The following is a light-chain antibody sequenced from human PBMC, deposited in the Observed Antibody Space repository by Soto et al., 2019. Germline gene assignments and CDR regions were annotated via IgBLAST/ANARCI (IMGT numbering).Light chain of an antibody. J-gene: IGLJ2*01. V-gene: IGLV9-49*01. CDR1: SGYSNYK. CDR3: GADHGSGSNFVVV. Sequence: QPVLTQPPSASASLGASVTLTCTLSSGYSNYKVDWYQQRPGKGRRFVMRVGTGRIVGSKGDGIPDRFSVLGSGLNRYLTIKNIQEEDESDYHCGADHGSGSNFVVVFGGGTKLTVL. CDR2: VGTGRIVG.